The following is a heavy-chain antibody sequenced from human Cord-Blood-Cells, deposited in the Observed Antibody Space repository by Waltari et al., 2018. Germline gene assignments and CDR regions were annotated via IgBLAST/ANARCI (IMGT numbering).Heavy chain of an antibody. J-gene: IGHJ4*02. CDR3: ARHADYYGSGSYYPYYFDY. V-gene: IGHV4-59*08. Sequence: QVQLQESGPGLVKPSETLSLTCTVSGGSISSYYWSWIRQPPGKGLEWIGYIYYSGSTNYHPSLQSRVTISVDTSKNQCSLKLSSVTAADTAVYYCARHADYYGSGSYYPYYFDYWGQGTLVTVSS. D-gene: IGHD3-10*01. CDR2: IYYSGST. CDR1: GGSISSYY.